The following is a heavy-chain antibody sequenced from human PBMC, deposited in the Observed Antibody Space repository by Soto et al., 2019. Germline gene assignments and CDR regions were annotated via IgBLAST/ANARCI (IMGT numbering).Heavy chain of an antibody. CDR3: ATQKSDHYGDYLGFGGWFDP. CDR2: IYYSGST. J-gene: IGHJ5*02. D-gene: IGHD4-17*01. V-gene: IGHV4-39*01. CDR1: GGSISSSSYY. Sequence: PXATLSLTCTVSGGSISSSSYYWGWIRQPPGKGLEWIGSIYYSGSTYYNPSLKSRVTISVDTSKNQFSLKLSSVTAADTAVYYCATQKSDHYGDYLGFGGWFDPWGQGTLVTVSS.